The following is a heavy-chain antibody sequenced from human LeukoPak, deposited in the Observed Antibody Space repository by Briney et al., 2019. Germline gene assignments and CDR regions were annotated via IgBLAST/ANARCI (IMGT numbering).Heavy chain of an antibody. J-gene: IGHJ6*04. CDR2: ISYDGSNK. V-gene: IGHV3-30*18. CDR3: AKDSLGVTRPHYYYYGMDV. D-gene: IGHD2-21*02. CDR1: GFTFSSYG. Sequence: GRSLRLSCAASGFTFSSYGMHWVRQAPGKGLEWVAVISYDGSNKYYADSLKGRFTISRDNSKNTLYLQMNSLRAEDTAVYYCAKDSLGVTRPHYYYYGMDVWGKGTTVTVSS.